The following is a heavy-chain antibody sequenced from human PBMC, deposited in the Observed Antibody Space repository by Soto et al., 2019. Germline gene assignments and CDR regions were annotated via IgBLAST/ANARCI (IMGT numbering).Heavy chain of an antibody. CDR3: ARVRFYDSSGLDAFDI. J-gene: IGHJ3*02. D-gene: IGHD3-22*01. CDR1: GYTFTGYY. Sequence: ASVKVSCKASGYTFTGYYMHWVRQAPGQGLEWMGWINPNSGGTNYAQKFQGWVTMTRDTSISTAYMELSRLRSDDTAVYYCARVRFYDSSGLDAFDIWGQGTMVTVSS. V-gene: IGHV1-2*04. CDR2: INPNSGGT.